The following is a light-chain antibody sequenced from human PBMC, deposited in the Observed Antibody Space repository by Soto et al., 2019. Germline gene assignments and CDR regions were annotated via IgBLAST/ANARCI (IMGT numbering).Light chain of an antibody. J-gene: IGKJ3*01. Sequence: EIVLTQSPATLSLSPGERATLSCRASQSVGTYLAWYQQKRGQSPRLLIYGASKRAPGVPARFSGSGSGTDFTLTINSLEPDDFAVYHCLQRSIGFTFGPGTKVEVK. V-gene: IGKV3-11*01. CDR1: QSVGTY. CDR2: GAS. CDR3: LQRSIGFT.